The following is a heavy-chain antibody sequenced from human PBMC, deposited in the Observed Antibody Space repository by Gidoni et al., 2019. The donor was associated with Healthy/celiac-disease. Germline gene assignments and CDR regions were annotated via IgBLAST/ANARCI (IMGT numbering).Heavy chain of an antibody. Sequence: QLQLQESGPGLVKPSETLSLTCTVSGGSISSSSYYWGWIRQPPGKGLEWIGSIYYSGSTYYNPSLKSRVTISVDTSKNQFSLKLSSVTAADTAVYYCARHTVTTYFDYWGQGTLVTVSS. V-gene: IGHV4-39*01. D-gene: IGHD4-17*01. CDR1: GGSISSSSYY. J-gene: IGHJ4*02. CDR2: IYYSGST. CDR3: ARHTVTTYFDY.